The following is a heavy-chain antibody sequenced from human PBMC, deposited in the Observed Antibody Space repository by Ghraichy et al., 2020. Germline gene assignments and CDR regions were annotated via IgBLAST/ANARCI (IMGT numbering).Heavy chain of an antibody. CDR2: IGREVYGGTT. CDR3: ARAWEVDNAFDI. CDR1: GFSFGDYG. D-gene: IGHD1-26*01. Sequence: GGSLRLSCTASGFSFGDYGLSWFRQAPGKGLECVGFIGREVYGGTTKYAASVEGRFIVSRDDSNNIAYLQMNGLKTEDTGLYYCARAWEVDNAFDIWGQGTMVTVSS. V-gene: IGHV3-49*03. J-gene: IGHJ3*02.